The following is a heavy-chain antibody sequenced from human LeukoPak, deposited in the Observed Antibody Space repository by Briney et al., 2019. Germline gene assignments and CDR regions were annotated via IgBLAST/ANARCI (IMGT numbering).Heavy chain of an antibody. CDR3: AKDHSPSYDSSGYYLPHDAFDI. V-gene: IGHV3-23*01. CDR2: ISGSGGST. CDR1: EFTFSSYA. Sequence: PGGSLRLSCAASEFTFSSYAMSWVRQAPGKGLEWVSAISGSGGSTYYADSVKGRFTISRDNSKNTLYLQMNSLRAEDTAVYYCAKDHSPSYDSSGYYLPHDAFDIWGQGTMVTVSS. J-gene: IGHJ3*02. D-gene: IGHD3-22*01.